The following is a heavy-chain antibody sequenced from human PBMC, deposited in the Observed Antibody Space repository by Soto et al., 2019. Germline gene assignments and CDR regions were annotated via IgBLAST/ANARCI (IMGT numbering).Heavy chain of an antibody. CDR1: GFTFSDHD. V-gene: IGHV3-72*01. Sequence: GGSLRLSCAASGFTFSDHDMDWVRQAPGKGLEWVGRIRNKANSYTTQYAASVKGRFTISRDDSENSLYLQMNSLKTGDTAVYYCARRGTGTMDYWGQGTLVTVSS. CDR3: ARRGTGTMDY. J-gene: IGHJ4*02. CDR2: IRNKANSYTT. D-gene: IGHD1-1*01.